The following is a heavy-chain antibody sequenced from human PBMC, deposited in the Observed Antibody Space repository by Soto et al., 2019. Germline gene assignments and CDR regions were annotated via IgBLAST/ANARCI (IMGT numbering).Heavy chain of an antibody. CDR2: IVSLVDIA. Sequence: QVQLVQSGAEFKKPGSSVKLSCRASGGTFSSYTLNWVRQAPGQGLQWMGKIVSLVDIANYEQKLQGRVTIAADKTTNTVSMELNSLISEDTAVYYYARSRGFATRFASFDLWGPGTRVTVSS. V-gene: IGHV1-69*02. CDR3: ARSRGFATRFASFDL. D-gene: IGHD3-16*01. J-gene: IGHJ4*02. CDR1: GGTFSSYT.